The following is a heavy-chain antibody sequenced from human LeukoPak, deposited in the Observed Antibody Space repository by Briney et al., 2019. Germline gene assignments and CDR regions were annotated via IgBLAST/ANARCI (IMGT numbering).Heavy chain of an antibody. V-gene: IGHV1-69*13. Sequence: GASVKVSCKASGGTFSSYAISWVRQAPGQGLEWMGGIIPIFGTANYAQKFQGRVTITADESTSTAYMELSSLRSEDTAVYYCARGLYSSSWYRAFDIWGQGTMVTVSS. CDR3: ARGLYSSSWYRAFDI. D-gene: IGHD6-13*01. CDR2: IIPIFGTA. J-gene: IGHJ3*02. CDR1: GGTFSSYA.